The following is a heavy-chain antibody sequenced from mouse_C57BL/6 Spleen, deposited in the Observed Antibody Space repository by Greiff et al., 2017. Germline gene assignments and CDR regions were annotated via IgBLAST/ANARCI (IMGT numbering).Heavy chain of an antibody. D-gene: IGHD2-4*01. CDR1: GFNIKDYY. Sequence: EVKLVESGAELVRPGASVKLSCTASGFNIKDYYMHWVKQRPEQGLEWIGRIDPEDGDTEYAPKFQGKATMTADTSSTTAYLQLSSLTSEDTAVYYCTTGVLRPPWFAYWGQGTLVTVSA. J-gene: IGHJ3*01. CDR2: IDPEDGDT. V-gene: IGHV14-1*01. CDR3: TTGVLRPPWFAY.